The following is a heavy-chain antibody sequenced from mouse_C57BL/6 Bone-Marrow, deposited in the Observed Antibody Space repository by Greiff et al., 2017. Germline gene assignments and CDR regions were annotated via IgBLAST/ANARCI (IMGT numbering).Heavy chain of an antibody. Sequence: QVHVKQSGAELARPGASVKMSCKASGYTFTSYTMHWVKQRPGQGLEWIGYINPSSGYTKYNQKFKDKATLTADKSSSTAYMQLSSLTSEDSAVYYCARGLTGTSFDYWGQGTTLTGSS. CDR1: GYTFTSYT. V-gene: IGHV1-4*01. D-gene: IGHD4-1*01. J-gene: IGHJ2*01. CDR2: INPSSGYT. CDR3: ARGLTGTSFDY.